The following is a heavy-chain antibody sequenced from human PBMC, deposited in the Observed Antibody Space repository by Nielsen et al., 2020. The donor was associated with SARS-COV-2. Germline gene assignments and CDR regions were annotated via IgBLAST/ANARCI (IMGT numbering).Heavy chain of an antibody. D-gene: IGHD1-1*01. CDR2: INPSGGST. Sequence: ASVKVFCKASGYTFTSYYMHWVRQAPGQGLEWMGIINPSGGSTSYAQKFQGRVTMTRDTSTSTVYMELSSLRSEDTAVYYCARDRNDDDAFDIWGQGTMVTVSS. V-gene: IGHV1-46*01. CDR3: ARDRNDDDAFDI. J-gene: IGHJ3*02. CDR1: GYTFTSYY.